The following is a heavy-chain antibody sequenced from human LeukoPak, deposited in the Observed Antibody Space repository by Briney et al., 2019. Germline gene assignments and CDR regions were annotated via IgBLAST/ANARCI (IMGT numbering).Heavy chain of an antibody. D-gene: IGHD3-22*01. V-gene: IGHV3-15*01. CDR3: TTVSYDSSGYCFDY. J-gene: IGHJ4*02. CDR1: GFTFSNAW. CDR2: IKSKTDGGTT. Sequence: PGGSLRLSCAASGFTFSNAWMSWVRQAPGKGLEWVGRIKSKTDGGTTDYAAPVKGRFTISRDDSKNTLYLQMNSLKTEDTAVYYCTTVSYDSSGYCFDYWGQGTLVTVSS.